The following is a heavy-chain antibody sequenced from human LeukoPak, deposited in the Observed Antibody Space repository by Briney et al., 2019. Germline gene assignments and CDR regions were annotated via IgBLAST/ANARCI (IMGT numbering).Heavy chain of an antibody. CDR2: ISYDGSHK. V-gene: IGHV3-30*03. Sequence: PGRSLRLSCVASGFTFSSYGLHWVRQAPGKGLEWVAVISYDGSHKYYADSVKGRFTISRDNAKNSLYLQMNSLRAEDTAVYYCARDTEYSSSSFILYYYGMDVWGQGTTVTVSS. D-gene: IGHD6-6*01. CDR1: GFTFSSYG. CDR3: ARDTEYSSSSFILYYYGMDV. J-gene: IGHJ6*02.